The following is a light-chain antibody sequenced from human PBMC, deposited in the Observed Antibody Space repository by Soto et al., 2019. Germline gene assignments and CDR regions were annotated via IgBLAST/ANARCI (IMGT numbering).Light chain of an antibody. Sequence: QSVLTQPASVSGSPGQSITISCTGTSSDVGGYNYVSWYQQHPGKAPKLMIYDVSNRPSGVSNRFSGSKSGNTASLTISGLQAEDEADYYCSSYTSSSTPGYVFGTGTKVPS. CDR1: SSDVGGYNY. V-gene: IGLV2-14*01. CDR3: SSYTSSSTPGYV. J-gene: IGLJ1*01. CDR2: DVS.